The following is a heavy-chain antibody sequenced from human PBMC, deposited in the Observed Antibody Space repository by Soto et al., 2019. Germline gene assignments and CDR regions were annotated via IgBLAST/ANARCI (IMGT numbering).Heavy chain of an antibody. CDR1: GFTFSSYD. CDR2: IGTAGDT. J-gene: IGHJ6*02. Sequence: GGSLRLSCAASGFTFSSYDMHWVRQATGKGLEWVSAIGTAGDTYYPGSVKGRFTISRENAKNSLYLQMNSLRAEDTAVYYCARSQTAMGSGGMDVWGQGTTVTVSS. V-gene: IGHV3-13*01. D-gene: IGHD5-18*01. CDR3: ARSQTAMGSGGMDV.